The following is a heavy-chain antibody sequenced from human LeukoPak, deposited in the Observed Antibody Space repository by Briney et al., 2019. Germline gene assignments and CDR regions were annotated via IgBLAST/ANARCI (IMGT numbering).Heavy chain of an antibody. CDR3: ARDLVTVTKGFDI. V-gene: IGHV4-59*11. Sequence: SETLSLTCAVSDDSFSSHYWTWIRQPPGKGLEWIGYISYIGSTNYNPSLKSRVTISIDTSKNQFSLKLTSVTAADTAVYYCARDLVTVTKGFDIWGQGTMVSVSA. J-gene: IGHJ3*02. CDR1: DDSFSSHY. D-gene: IGHD4-17*01. CDR2: ISYIGST.